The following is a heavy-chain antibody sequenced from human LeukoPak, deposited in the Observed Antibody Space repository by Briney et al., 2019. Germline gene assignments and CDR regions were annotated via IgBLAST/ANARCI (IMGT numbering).Heavy chain of an antibody. CDR3: AKVVRHDYSNYGDY. Sequence: QTGGSLRLSCAASGFTFSSYAMSWVRQAPGKGLEWVSAISGSGGSTYYADSVKGRFTISRDNSKNTLYLQMNSLRAEDTAVYYCAKVVRHDYSNYGDYWGQGTLVTASS. CDR1: GFTFSSYA. CDR2: ISGSGGST. J-gene: IGHJ4*02. D-gene: IGHD4-11*01. V-gene: IGHV3-23*01.